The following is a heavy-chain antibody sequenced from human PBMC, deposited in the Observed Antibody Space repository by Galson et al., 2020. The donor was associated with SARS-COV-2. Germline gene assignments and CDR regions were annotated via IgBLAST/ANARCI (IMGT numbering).Heavy chain of an antibody. Sequence: GESLKISCKASGYTFTSYDINWVRQATGQGLEWMGWMNPNSGNTGYAQKFQGRVTMTRNTSISTAYMELSSLRSEDTAVYYCARGINPQVWLPFLFDYGDYGRRYYYYMDVWGKGTTVTVSS. CDR3: ARGINPQVWLPFLFDYGDYGRRYYYYMDV. D-gene: IGHD4-17*01. CDR1: GYTFTSYD. J-gene: IGHJ6*03. V-gene: IGHV1-8*01. CDR2: MNPNSGNT.